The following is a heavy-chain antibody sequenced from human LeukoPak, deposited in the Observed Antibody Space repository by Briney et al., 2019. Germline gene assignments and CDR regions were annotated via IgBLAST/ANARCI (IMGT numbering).Heavy chain of an antibody. Sequence: GGSLRLSCAASGFTFSSYSMNWVRQAPGKGLEWVSSISSSSYIYYADSVKGRFTISRDNAKNSLYLQMNSLRAEDTAVYYCARDRTENWFDPWGQGTLVTVSS. D-gene: IGHD1-1*01. V-gene: IGHV3-21*01. CDR1: GFTFSSYS. CDR2: ISSSSYI. CDR3: ARDRTENWFDP. J-gene: IGHJ5*02.